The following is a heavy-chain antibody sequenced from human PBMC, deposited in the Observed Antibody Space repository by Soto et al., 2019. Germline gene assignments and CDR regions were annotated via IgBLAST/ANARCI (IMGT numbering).Heavy chain of an antibody. D-gene: IGHD3-3*01. J-gene: IGHJ4*02. CDR3: ARDFGHGYYLDY. Sequence: PVGSLRLSCVASGFSFSNYSMNWVRQAPGKGLEWVSYITDSSDTVHYADSVRGRFTISRDNAESSLYLQMNSLRDEDTAVYFCARDFGHGYYLDYWGRGTLVTVSS. CDR2: ITDSSDTV. V-gene: IGHV3-48*02. CDR1: GFSFSNYS.